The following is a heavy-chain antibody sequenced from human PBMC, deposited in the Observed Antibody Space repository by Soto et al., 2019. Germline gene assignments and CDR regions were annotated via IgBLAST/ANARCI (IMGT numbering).Heavy chain of an antibody. J-gene: IGHJ2*01. CDR2: INLHDGGP. V-gene: IGHV1-46*01. Sequence: QVQLVQSGAEVKKPGASVKVSCKASGYTFTNYHMHWVRQAPGLGLEWMGTINLHDGGPIYTQRFQGRVTMTRDTSTSTGHMELSSLRSEDTAVYYCASELTGTAYCDLRGRGTLVTVSS. CDR1: GYTFTNYH. CDR3: ASELTGTAYCDL. D-gene: IGHD1-20*01.